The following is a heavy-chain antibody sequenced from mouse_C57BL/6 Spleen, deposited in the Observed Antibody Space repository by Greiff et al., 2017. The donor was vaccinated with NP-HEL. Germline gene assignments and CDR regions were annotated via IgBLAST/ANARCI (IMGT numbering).Heavy chain of an antibody. CDR3: ARDPFCYGSSFGVEY. V-gene: IGHV5-16*01. CDR2: INYDGSST. Sequence: EVMLVESEGGLVQPGSSMKLSCTASGFTFSDYYMAWVRQVPEKGLEWVANINYDGSSTYYLDSLKSRFIISRDNAKNNLYLQMSRQKSEDTATYYCARDPFCYGSSFGVEYWGQGTSVTVS. J-gene: IGHJ4*01. D-gene: IGHD1-1*01. CDR1: GFTFSDYY.